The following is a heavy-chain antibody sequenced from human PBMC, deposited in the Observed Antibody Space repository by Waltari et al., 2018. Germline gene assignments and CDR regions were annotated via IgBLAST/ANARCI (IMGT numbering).Heavy chain of an antibody. D-gene: IGHD6-13*01. CDR2: IYHSGST. J-gene: IGHJ4*02. CDR3: AAEIAAAGVFDY. CDR1: GYSISSGYY. V-gene: IGHV4-38-2*01. Sequence: QVQLQESGPGLVKPSETLSLTCAVSGYSISSGYYWGWLRQPPGKGLEWIGSIYHSGSTYYNPSLKSRVTISVDTSKNQFSLKLSSVTAADTAVYYCAAEIAAAGVFDYWGQGTLVTVSS.